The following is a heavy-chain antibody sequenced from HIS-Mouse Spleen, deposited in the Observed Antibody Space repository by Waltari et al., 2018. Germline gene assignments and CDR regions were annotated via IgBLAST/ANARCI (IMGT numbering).Heavy chain of an antibody. CDR3: AKASNGWLDY. J-gene: IGHJ4*02. Sequence: QVQLVESGGGVVQPGRSLRLSCAASGFTFSSYGMHWVRQAPGKGLEWVAVISYDGSNKYYADSVKGRFTISRDNSKNTLYLQMNSLRAEDTAVYYCAKASNGWLDYWGQGTLVTVSS. CDR2: ISYDGSNK. D-gene: IGHD6-19*01. V-gene: IGHV3-30*18. CDR1: GFTFSSYG.